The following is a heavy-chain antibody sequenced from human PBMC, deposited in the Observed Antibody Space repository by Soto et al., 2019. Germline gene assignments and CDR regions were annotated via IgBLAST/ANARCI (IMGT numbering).Heavy chain of an antibody. V-gene: IGHV3-23*01. J-gene: IGHJ4*02. D-gene: IGHD3-16*02. CDR2: ISGSGGRT. Sequence: GGSLRLSCEVSGFTFSYYAMTWVRQAPGKGLEWVSAISGSGGRTYYADSVKGRFTISRDNSKNTLYLQMQSLRAEDTAAYYCTTDVVMTTFGGVIAHFDYWGQGTLVTVSS. CDR1: GFTFSYYA. CDR3: TTDVVMTTFGGVIAHFDY.